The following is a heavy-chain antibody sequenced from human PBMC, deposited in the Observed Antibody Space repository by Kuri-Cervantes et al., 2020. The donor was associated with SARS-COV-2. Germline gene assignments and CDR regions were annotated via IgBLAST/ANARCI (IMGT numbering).Heavy chain of an antibody. J-gene: IGHJ5*02. V-gene: IGHV1-69*13. Sequence: SVKVSCRASGFTFDNYGFTWVRQAPGQGLEWMGGIIPIFGTANYAQKFQGRVTITADESTSTAYMELSSLRSEDTAVYYCARDYIVVVPAATNEFDPWGQGTLVTVSS. CDR2: IIPIFGTA. D-gene: IGHD2-2*01. CDR1: GFTFDNYG. CDR3: ARDYIVVVPAATNEFDP.